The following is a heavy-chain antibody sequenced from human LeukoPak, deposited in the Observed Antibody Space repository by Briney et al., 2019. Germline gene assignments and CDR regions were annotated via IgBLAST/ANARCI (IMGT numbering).Heavy chain of an antibody. D-gene: IGHD3-3*01. CDR2: ISAYNGNT. CDR3: ATSPLEMTHNRDAFDI. Sequence: ASVKVSCKASGYTFTSYGISWVRQAPGQGLEWMGWISAYNGNTNYAQKLQGRVTMTTDTSTSTAYMELRSLRSDDTAVYYCATSPLEMTHNRDAFDIWGQGTMVTVSS. V-gene: IGHV1-18*01. CDR1: GYTFTSYG. J-gene: IGHJ3*02.